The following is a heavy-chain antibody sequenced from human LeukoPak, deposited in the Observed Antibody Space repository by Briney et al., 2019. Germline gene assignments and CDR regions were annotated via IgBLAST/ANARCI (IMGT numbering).Heavy chain of an antibody. D-gene: IGHD3-3*01. V-gene: IGHV3-48*04. Sequence: GGSLRLSCVASGFSFSNYIMNWVRQAPGKGLEWISYISSTSSTIYYADSVEGRFTISRDNAKNSLYLQMNSLRAEDTAVYYCARDLPRYYDFWSGYSHFDYWGQGTLVTVSS. J-gene: IGHJ4*02. CDR1: GFSFSNYI. CDR2: ISSTSSTI. CDR3: ARDLPRYYDFWSGYSHFDY.